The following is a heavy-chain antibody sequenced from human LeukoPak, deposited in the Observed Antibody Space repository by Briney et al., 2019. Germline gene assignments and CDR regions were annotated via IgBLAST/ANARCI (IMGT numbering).Heavy chain of an antibody. CDR3: ARQKNDYGDYPDAFDI. J-gene: IGHJ3*02. CDR2: INPSAGNT. CDR1: GYTFTSYY. D-gene: IGHD4-17*01. V-gene: IGHV1-46*01. Sequence: ASVKVSCKASGYTFTSYYIHWVRQAPGQGLEWMGLINPSAGNTAYAQKFQGRGSMTSDTSTSTVYMELSSLRSEDTAVYYCARQKNDYGDYPDAFDIWGQGTMLTVSS.